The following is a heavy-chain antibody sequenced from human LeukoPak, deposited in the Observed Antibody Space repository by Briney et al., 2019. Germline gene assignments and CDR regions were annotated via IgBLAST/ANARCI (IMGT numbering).Heavy chain of an antibody. CDR3: ARGGFSSNWAFDS. CDR1: GGSISSYY. D-gene: IGHD6-13*01. CDR2: IYYSGST. V-gene: IGHV4-59*01. Sequence: SETLSLTCTVSGGSISSYYWSWIRQPPGKGLEWIGYIYYSGSTNYNPSLKSRVTISVDTSKNQFSLKLSSVTAADTAVYYCARGGFSSNWAFDSWGQGTLVTVSS. J-gene: IGHJ4*02.